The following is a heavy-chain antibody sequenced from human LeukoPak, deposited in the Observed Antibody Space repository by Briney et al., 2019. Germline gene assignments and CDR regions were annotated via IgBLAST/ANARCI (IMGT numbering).Heavy chain of an antibody. V-gene: IGHV1-8*01. J-gene: IGHJ4*02. CDR2: MNPNSGNT. Sequence: ASVKVSCKASGYTFASYDINWVRQATGQGLEWMGWMNPNSGNTGYAQKFQGRVTMTRNTSISTAYMELSSLRSEDTAVYYCARGGDSSGSLNYWGQGTLVTVSS. CDR1: GYTFASYD. CDR3: ARGGDSSGSLNY. D-gene: IGHD3-22*01.